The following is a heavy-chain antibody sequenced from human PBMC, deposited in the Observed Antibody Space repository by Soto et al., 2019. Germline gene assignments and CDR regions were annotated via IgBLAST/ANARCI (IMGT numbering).Heavy chain of an antibody. CDR3: ARENYYGSGTYFRRDV. V-gene: IGHV4-59*01. CDR2: LYDSGST. J-gene: IGHJ6*02. CDR1: GDSISTYY. Sequence: QVQLQESGPGLVKPSETLSLTCTVSGDSISTYYWSWIRQPPGKGLEWIGYLYDSGSTHYNPSLKSRVTISVDTSKNQFSLKLTSVTAADTAVYYCARENYYGSGTYFRRDVWGQGTRVTVCS. D-gene: IGHD3-10*01.